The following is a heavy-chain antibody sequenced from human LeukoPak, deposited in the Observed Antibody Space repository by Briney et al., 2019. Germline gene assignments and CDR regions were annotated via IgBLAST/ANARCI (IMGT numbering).Heavy chain of an antibody. Sequence: GGSLRLSCAASGFTFSSYEMNWVRQAPGKGLEWVSYISSSGSTIYYADSVKGRFTISRDNAKNSLYLQMNSLRAEDTAVYYCARDSPRRVTTDAFDIWGQGTMVTVSS. CDR1: GFTFSSYE. V-gene: IGHV3-48*03. J-gene: IGHJ3*02. CDR3: ARDSPRRVTTDAFDI. D-gene: IGHD4-17*01. CDR2: ISSSGSTI.